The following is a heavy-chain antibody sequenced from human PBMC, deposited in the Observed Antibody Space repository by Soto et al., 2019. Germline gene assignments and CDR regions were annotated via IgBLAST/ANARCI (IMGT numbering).Heavy chain of an antibody. CDR2: ISYDGTNK. CDR3: ARGSYSSSYFYYGMAV. V-gene: IGHV3-30-3*01. Sequence: GGSLRLSCAASGLTFSSYAMHWVRQAPGKGLEWVAVISYDGTNKYYADSVKGRFTISRDNSENTLYLQMNSLRAEDTAVYYCARGSYSSSYFYYGMAVWGQGTTVTVSS. J-gene: IGHJ6*02. CDR1: GLTFSSYA. D-gene: IGHD6-6*01.